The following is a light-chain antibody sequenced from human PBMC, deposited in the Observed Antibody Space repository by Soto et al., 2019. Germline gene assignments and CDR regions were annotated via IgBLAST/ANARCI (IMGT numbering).Light chain of an antibody. J-gene: IGKJ4*01. CDR1: QDIAIY. V-gene: IGKV1-9*01. Sequence: IHLTQSPSSLSASVLYRVTITFLSSQDIAIYLSWYHQKPGEAPKLLIYAASTLYGGVPSRFSGSGSGTDFALTITSLQAEDFATYSCQQLRMYPSTFGGGTKVDIK. CDR2: AAS. CDR3: QQLRMYPST.